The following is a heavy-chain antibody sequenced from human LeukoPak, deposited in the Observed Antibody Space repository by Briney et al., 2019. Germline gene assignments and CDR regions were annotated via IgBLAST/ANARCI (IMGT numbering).Heavy chain of an antibody. Sequence: SETLSLTCTVSGGSISRGSYYWSWIRQPAGKGLEWIGRINTSGRNNYNPSLKSRVTISVDTSKNQFSLKLSSVTAADTAVYYCARETSQKGAHYMDVWGKGTTVTISS. CDR1: GGSISRGSYY. CDR2: INTSGRN. CDR3: ARETSQKGAHYMDV. D-gene: IGHD3-16*01. V-gene: IGHV4-61*02. J-gene: IGHJ6*03.